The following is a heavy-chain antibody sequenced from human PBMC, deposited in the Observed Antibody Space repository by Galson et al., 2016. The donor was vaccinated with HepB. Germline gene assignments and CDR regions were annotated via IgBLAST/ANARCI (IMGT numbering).Heavy chain of an antibody. CDR1: GFTFNTYA. D-gene: IGHD6-19*01. V-gene: IGHV3-30*04. J-gene: IGHJ4*02. CDR2: ISHDETQK. Sequence: SLRLSCAASGFTFNTYAMHWVRQAPGKGLEWVALISHDETQKNYAASVRGRFTVSRDNSYHTVYLQMRRVRREDTAVYYCARDYNSGWYESYFDYWGQGIQVTVSS. CDR3: ARDYNSGWYESYFDY.